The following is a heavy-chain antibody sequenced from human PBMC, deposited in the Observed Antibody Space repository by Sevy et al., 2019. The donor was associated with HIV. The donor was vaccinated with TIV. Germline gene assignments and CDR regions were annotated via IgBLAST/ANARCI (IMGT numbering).Heavy chain of an antibody. CDR3: ARAHRHPHDIVVVPAALPYYYYGMDV. CDR1: GGSFSGYY. CDR2: INHSGST. Sequence: SETLSLTCAVYGGSFSGYYWSWIRQPPGKGLEWIGEINHSGSTNYNPSLKSRVTISVDTSKNQFSLKLSSVTAADTAVYYCARAHRHPHDIVVVPAALPYYYYGMDVWGQGTTVTVSS. V-gene: IGHV4-34*01. J-gene: IGHJ6*02. D-gene: IGHD2-2*01.